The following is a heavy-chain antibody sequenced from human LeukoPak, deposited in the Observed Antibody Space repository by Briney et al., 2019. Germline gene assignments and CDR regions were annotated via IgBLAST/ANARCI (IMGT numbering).Heavy chain of an antibody. J-gene: IGHJ3*02. CDR1: GFTFSSYG. Sequence: GGSLRLSCAASGFTFSSYGMHWVRQAPGKGLEWVAIIRNDGNKKYYGDSVKGRFTISRDNSKNTMYLQMNSLRAEDTAVYYCARDLGSGAFDIWGQGTMVTVSS. D-gene: IGHD3-10*01. V-gene: IGHV3-30*02. CDR2: IRNDGNKK. CDR3: ARDLGSGAFDI.